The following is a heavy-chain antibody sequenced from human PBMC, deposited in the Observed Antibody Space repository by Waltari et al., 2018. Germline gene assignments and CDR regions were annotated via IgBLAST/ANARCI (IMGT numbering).Heavy chain of an antibody. CDR2: SYHSGST. CDR1: GYSISSGYY. D-gene: IGHD5-12*01. V-gene: IGHV4-38-2*01. CDR3: ARHVGDGYELHFDY. Sequence: QVQLQESGPGLVKPSETLSLTCAVSGYSISSGYYWGWIRQPPGKGLEWIGSSYHSGSTYYNPSLKSRVTISVDTSKNQFSLKLSSVTAADTAVYYCARHVGDGYELHFDYWGQGTLVTVSS. J-gene: IGHJ4*02.